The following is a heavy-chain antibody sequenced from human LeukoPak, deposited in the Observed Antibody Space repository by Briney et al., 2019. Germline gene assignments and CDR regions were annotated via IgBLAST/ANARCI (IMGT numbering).Heavy chain of an antibody. J-gene: IGHJ4*02. CDR3: AKDFKTNIIVGATLDY. CDR2: ISYDGSNK. V-gene: IGHV3-30*18. D-gene: IGHD1-26*01. CDR1: GFTFSSYG. Sequence: GGSLRLSCAASGFTFSSYGMHWVRQAPGKGLEWVAVISYDGSNKYYADSAKGRFTISRDNSKNTLYLQMNSLRAEDTAVYYCAKDFKTNIIVGATLDYWGQGTLVTVSS.